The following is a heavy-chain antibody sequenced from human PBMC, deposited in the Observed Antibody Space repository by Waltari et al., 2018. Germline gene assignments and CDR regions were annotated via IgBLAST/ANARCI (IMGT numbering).Heavy chain of an antibody. CDR2: IYHSGST. CDR3: ARKGYCSGGSCYSSGAFDI. J-gene: IGHJ3*02. V-gene: IGHV4-4*02. CDR1: GGSISSSNW. Sequence: QVQLQESGPGLVKPSGTLSLTCAVSGGSISSSNWWSWVRQPPGKGLEWIGEIYHSGSTNYNPSLKSRVTISVDKSKNQFSLKLSSVTAADTAVYYCARKGYCSGGSCYSSGAFDIWGQGTMVTVSS. D-gene: IGHD2-15*01.